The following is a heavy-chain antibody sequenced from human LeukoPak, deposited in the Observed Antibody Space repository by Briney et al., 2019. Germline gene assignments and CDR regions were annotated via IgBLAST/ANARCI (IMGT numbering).Heavy chain of an antibody. J-gene: IGHJ4*02. CDR3: AKDVRAIASHFDY. CDR1: EFTFSSYA. V-gene: IGHV3-23*01. Sequence: GGSLRLSCAASEFTFSSYAMSWVRQAPGKGLEWVSGISSSGALTYYADSVKGRFTISRDNSKNTLYLQMNSLRVEDTAVYYCAKDVRAIASHFDYWGQGTLVTVAS. CDR2: ISSSGALT. D-gene: IGHD1-26*01.